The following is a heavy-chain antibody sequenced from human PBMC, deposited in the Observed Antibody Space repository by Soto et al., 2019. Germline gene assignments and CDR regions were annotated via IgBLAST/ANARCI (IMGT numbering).Heavy chain of an antibody. CDR1: GYTFTSYG. D-gene: IGHD3-22*01. J-gene: IGHJ6*02. CDR2: ISANNGNT. V-gene: IGHV1-18*01. CDR3: ARLDYYYDSSALRNSYYGMAV. Sequence: QVQLVQSGAEVKKPGASVKVSCKASGYTFTSYGITWVRQAPGQGLEWMGWISANNGNTNYAQKLQGRVTMTTDTPTSTAYMELRSLKSTDTAVYYCARLDYYYDSSALRNSYYGMAVWGQGTTVTVSS.